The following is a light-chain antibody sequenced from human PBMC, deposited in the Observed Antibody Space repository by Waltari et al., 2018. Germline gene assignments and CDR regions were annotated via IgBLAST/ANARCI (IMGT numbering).Light chain of an antibody. CDR2: NAS. J-gene: IGKJ3*01. CDR3: QHRDNWLFT. Sequence: EIVLTQSPVTLSLSPGERATLSCRASQTVGTHLAWYKHKPGQAPRLLIYNASLRASGIPARFSGSGSGTDFTLTISHLEPEDFAFYYCQHRDNWLFTFGPGTKVEVK. CDR1: QTVGTH. V-gene: IGKV3-11*01.